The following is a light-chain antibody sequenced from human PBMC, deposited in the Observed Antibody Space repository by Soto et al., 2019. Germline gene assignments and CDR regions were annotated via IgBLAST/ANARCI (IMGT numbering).Light chain of an antibody. V-gene: IGKV3-20*01. CDR1: QSVSSSY. J-gene: IGKJ1*01. CDR3: QQYGSSPRT. CDR2: DAS. Sequence: EIVLTQSPGTLSLSPGERATLSCRASQSVSSSYLAWYQQKPGQAPRLLIYDASSRATGIPDRFSGSGSGTDFTLTISRLEPEDFAVYYCQQYGSSPRTFGHGPRWKSN.